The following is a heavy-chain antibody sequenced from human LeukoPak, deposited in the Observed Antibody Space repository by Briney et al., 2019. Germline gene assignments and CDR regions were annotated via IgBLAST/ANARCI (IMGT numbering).Heavy chain of an antibody. J-gene: IGHJ4*02. V-gene: IGHV1-8*01. CDR2: MSPNSGDT. CDR3: VRDSDHAPDY. Sequence: ASVKVSCKASGYTFTSYDFNWVRQATGQRPEWMGWMSPNSGDTGYAQKFQDRVTMTRNASISTAHMDLRSLRSDDTAVYYCVRDSDHAPDYWGQGTLVTVSS. D-gene: IGHD3-10*01. CDR1: GYTFTSYD.